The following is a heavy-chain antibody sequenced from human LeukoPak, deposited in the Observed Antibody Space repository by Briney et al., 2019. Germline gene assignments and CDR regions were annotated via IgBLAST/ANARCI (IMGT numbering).Heavy chain of an antibody. CDR3: ARDQYYYDSSGYIT. V-gene: IGHV1-69*04. CDR2: IIPIFGIA. CDR1: XGTFSSYA. Sequence: SCKASXGTFSSYAISWVRQAPGQGLEWMGRIIPIFGIANYAQKFQGRVTITADKSTSTAYMELSSLRSEDTAVYYCARDQYYYDSSGYITWGQGTLVTVSS. J-gene: IGHJ4*02. D-gene: IGHD3-22*01.